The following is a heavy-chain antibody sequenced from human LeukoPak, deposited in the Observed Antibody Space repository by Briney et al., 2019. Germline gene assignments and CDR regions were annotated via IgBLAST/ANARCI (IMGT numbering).Heavy chain of an antibody. D-gene: IGHD6-19*01. CDR2: TYYRSKWYN. CDR3: ARDHGIAVAALDY. CDR1: GDTVSSNSAG. V-gene: IGHV6-1*01. J-gene: IGHJ4*02. Sequence: SQTLSLTCALSGDTVSSNSAGWNWIRQSPSRGLEWLGRTYYRSKWYNDYAVSVKSRITINPDTSKNQYSLQLNSVTPEDTAVYYCARDHGIAVAALDYWGQGTLVTVSS.